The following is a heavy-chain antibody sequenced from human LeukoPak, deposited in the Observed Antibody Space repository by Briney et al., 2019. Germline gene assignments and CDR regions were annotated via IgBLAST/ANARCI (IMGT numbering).Heavy chain of an antibody. CDR2: SSGSGGKT. V-gene: IGHV3-23*01. Sequence: PGGSLRLSCAASGFTFSSYSMNWVRQAPGKGLEWVSGSSGSGGKTYYADSVKGRFTISRDNSKNTLYLQMNSLRAEDTAVYYCAKEATVTTQYHFYGMDLWGQGTTVTVSS. D-gene: IGHD4-17*01. CDR3: AKEATVTTQYHFYGMDL. J-gene: IGHJ6*02. CDR1: GFTFSSYS.